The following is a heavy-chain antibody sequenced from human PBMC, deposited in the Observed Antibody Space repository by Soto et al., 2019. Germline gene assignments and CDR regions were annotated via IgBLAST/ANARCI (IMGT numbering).Heavy chain of an antibody. V-gene: IGHV4-59*01. J-gene: IGHJ4*02. CDR2: IYYSGST. CDR1: GGSISSYY. D-gene: IGHD3-16*01. Sequence: QVQLQESGPGLVKPSETLSLTCTVSGGSISSYYWSWIRQPPGKGLEWIGYIYYSGSTNYNPSLKGRVTISVDTSKNQFSLKLSSVTAADTAVYYCARAWGDLFDYWGQGTLVTVSS. CDR3: ARAWGDLFDY.